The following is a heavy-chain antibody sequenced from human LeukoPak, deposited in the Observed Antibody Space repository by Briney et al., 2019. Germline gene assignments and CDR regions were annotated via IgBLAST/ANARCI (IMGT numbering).Heavy chain of an antibody. J-gene: IGHJ5*02. D-gene: IGHD2-21*01. CDR2: IIPIFGTA. CDR3: ARVRAPDEEEWFDP. V-gene: IGHV1-69*13. Sequence: SVKVSCKASGGTFISYAISWVRQAPGQGLEWMGGIIPIFGTANYAQKFQGRVTITADEPTSTAYMELSSLRSEDTAVYYCARVRAPDEEEWFDPWGQGTLVTVSS. CDR1: GGTFISYA.